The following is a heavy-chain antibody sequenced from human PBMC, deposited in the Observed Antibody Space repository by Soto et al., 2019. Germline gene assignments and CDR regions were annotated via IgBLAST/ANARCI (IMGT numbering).Heavy chain of an antibody. V-gene: IGHV1-18*01. Sequence: GASVKVSCKASGYTFTSYGISWVRQAPGQGLEWMGWISAYNGNTNYAQKLQGRVTMTTDTSTSTAYMELRSLRSDDTAVYYCARGRIGSITFFGLAPWGKGPLVTVPS. J-gene: IGHJ5*02. CDR2: ISAYNGNT. CDR1: GYTFTSYG. D-gene: IGHD3-3*01. CDR3: ARGRIGSITFFGLAP.